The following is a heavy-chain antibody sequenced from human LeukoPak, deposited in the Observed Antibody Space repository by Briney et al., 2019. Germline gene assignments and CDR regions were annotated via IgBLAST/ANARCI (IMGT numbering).Heavy chain of an antibody. V-gene: IGHV4-39*01. J-gene: IGHJ4*02. CDR2: IYYSGST. Sequence: SETLSLTCTVSGGSISSSSYYWGWIRQPPGKGLEWIGSIYYSGSTYYNPSLKSRVTISVDTSKNQFSLKLSSVTAADTAVYYCARQMGRGPFDYWGRGTLVTVSS. D-gene: IGHD3-10*01. CDR1: GGSISSSSYY. CDR3: ARQMGRGPFDY.